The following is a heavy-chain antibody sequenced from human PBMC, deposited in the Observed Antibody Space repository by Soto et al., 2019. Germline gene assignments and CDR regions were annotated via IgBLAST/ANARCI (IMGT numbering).Heavy chain of an antibody. D-gene: IGHD6-19*01. CDR3: ARDRYSSGWYDLYY. J-gene: IGHJ4*02. V-gene: IGHV3-11*04. Sequence: GGSLRLSCAASGFTFSDYYMNWIRQAPGKGLEWVSYISSSGSTIYYADSVKGRFTISRDNSENTLFLQMSSLRAEDTAVYYCARDRYSSGWYDLYYWGQGTLVTVSS. CDR1: GFTFSDYY. CDR2: ISSSGSTI.